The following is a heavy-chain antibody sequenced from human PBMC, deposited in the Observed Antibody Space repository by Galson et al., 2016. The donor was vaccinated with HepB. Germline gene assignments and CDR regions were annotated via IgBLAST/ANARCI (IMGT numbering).Heavy chain of an antibody. Sequence: SLRLSCAASGFTFSNYWMSWVRQAPGKGLEWVANIKQDGSERNYVDSVKGRFTISRDNAKNSLYLQMNSLRAEDTAVYYCTRGQMATITDYCGYWGQGTLVTLSS. J-gene: IGHJ4*02. D-gene: IGHD5-24*01. CDR2: IKQDGSER. V-gene: IGHV3-7*01. CDR3: TRGQMATITDYCGY. CDR1: GFTFSNYW.